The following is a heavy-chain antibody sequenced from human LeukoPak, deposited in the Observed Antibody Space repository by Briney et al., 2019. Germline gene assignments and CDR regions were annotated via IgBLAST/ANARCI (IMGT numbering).Heavy chain of an antibody. CDR3: TRERRGTYYAFES. J-gene: IGHJ4*02. D-gene: IGHD3-16*01. V-gene: IGHV3-11*01. Sequence: GGSLRLSCAASGFTFSDYYMSWIRQAPGEGLEWISYITSSGSSTNYADSVKGRFTISRDNAKNSVVLQMNSLRAEDTAVYYCTRERRGTYYAFESWGQGTLVTVSS. CDR1: GFTFSDYY. CDR2: ITSSGSST.